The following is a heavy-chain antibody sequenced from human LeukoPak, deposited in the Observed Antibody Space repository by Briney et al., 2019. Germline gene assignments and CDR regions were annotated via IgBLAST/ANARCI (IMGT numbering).Heavy chain of an antibody. CDR2: ISYDGSNK. Sequence: PGRSLRLPCAASGFTFSSYGMHWVRQAPGKGLEWVAVISYDGSNKYYADSVKGRFTISRDNSKNTLYLQMNSLRAEDTAVYYCAKGPHSSGWYYFDYWGQGTLVTVSS. V-gene: IGHV3-30*18. CDR1: GFTFSSYG. CDR3: AKGPHSSGWYYFDY. D-gene: IGHD6-19*01. J-gene: IGHJ4*02.